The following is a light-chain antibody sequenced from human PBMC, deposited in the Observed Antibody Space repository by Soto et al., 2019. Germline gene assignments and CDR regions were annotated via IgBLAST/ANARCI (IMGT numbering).Light chain of an antibody. V-gene: IGLV2-14*01. Sequence: QSVLTKPASVSGSPGQSITISCTGTSSDVGGYNYVSWYQLHPGKAPKLMISEVTNRPSGVSSRFSGSKSGNTASLTISGLXADDEADYYCSSYTSNSNPYVFGTGTKVTVL. CDR2: EVT. CDR1: SSDVGGYNY. J-gene: IGLJ1*01. CDR3: SSYTSNSNPYV.